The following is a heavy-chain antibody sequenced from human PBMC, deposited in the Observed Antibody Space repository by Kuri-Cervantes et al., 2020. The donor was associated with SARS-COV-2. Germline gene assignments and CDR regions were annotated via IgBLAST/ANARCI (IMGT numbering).Heavy chain of an antibody. CDR3: ARGVKPHSSWYLVDY. V-gene: IGHV4-30-4*08. Sequence: SETLSLTCTVSGGSISSGDYYWSWIRQPPGKGLEWIGYIYYSGSTYYNPSLKSRVTISVDTSKNQFSLKLSSVTAADTAVYYCARGVKPHSSWYLVDYWGQGTLVTVSS. D-gene: IGHD6-13*01. CDR2: IYYSGST. J-gene: IGHJ4*02. CDR1: GGSISSGDYY.